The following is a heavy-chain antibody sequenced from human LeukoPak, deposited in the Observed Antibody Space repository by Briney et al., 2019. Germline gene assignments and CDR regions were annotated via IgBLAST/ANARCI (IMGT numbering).Heavy chain of an antibody. CDR1: GYTFTGYY. J-gene: IGHJ5*02. CDR2: INPNSGGT. D-gene: IGHD6-13*01. CDR3: AREYGSSWNQPGIPKSNWFDP. V-gene: IGHV1-2*02. Sequence: ASVKVSCKASGYTFTGYYMHWVRQAPGQGLEWMGWINPNSGGTNYAQKFQGRVTMTRDTSISTAYMELSRLRSDDTAVYYCAREYGSSWNQPGIPKSNWFDPWGQGTLVTVSS.